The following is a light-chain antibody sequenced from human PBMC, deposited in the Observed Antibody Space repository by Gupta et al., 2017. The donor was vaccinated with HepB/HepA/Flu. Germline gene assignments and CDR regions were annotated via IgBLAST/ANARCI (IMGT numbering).Light chain of an antibody. J-gene: IGLJ2*01. CDR2: QDT. CDR1: KLGGKY. Sequence: SYELTQPPSVSVSPGPTASITCSGDKLGGKYASWYQLKPGQSPVLVIYQDTRRPSGIPERFSGSNSGNTATLTISGTPALDEADYYCQAWDSTTVVFGGGTRLTVL. V-gene: IGLV3-1*01. CDR3: QAWDSTTVV.